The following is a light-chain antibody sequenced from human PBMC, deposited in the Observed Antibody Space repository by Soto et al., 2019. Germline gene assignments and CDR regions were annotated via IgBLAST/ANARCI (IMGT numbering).Light chain of an antibody. V-gene: IGKV3-20*01. J-gene: IGKJ3*01. Sequence: EIVLTQSPGTLSLSPGDRATLSCRANQRVDSTYLAWYQQKPGQAPRLLIYGASNRVTSIPDRFSGSGSGTDFTLTISRLEPEDFAVYYCQQYDSSRFTFGPGTKVDLK. CDR3: QQYDSSRFT. CDR2: GAS. CDR1: QRVDSTY.